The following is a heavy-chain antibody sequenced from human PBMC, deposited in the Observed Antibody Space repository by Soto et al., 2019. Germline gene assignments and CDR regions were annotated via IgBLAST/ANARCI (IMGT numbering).Heavy chain of an antibody. D-gene: IGHD6-13*01. J-gene: IGHJ3*02. CDR3: ARAGEYSSSWYAWGVDAFDI. CDR2: INTNTGNP. CDR1: GYTFTSYA. V-gene: IGHV7-4-1*02. Sequence: ASVKVSCKASGYTFTSYAMNWVRQAPGQGLEWMGWINTNTGNPTYAQGFTGRFVFSLDTSVSTAYLQISSLKAEDTAVYYCARAGEYSSSWYAWGVDAFDIWGQGTMVTVSS.